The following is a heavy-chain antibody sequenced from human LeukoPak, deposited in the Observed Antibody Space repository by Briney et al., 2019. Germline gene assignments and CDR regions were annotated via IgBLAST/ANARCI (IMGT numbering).Heavy chain of an antibody. D-gene: IGHD4-23*01. CDR2: IDWDDDE. CDR3: ARIRRTTVVTAGAFDI. V-gene: IGHV2-70*11. Sequence: SGPALVKPTQTLTLTCTFSEFSLSTSGMCVSWIRQPPGKALEWLARIDWDDDEYYSTSLKTRLTISKDTSKNQVVLTMTNMDPLDTATYYCARIRRTTVVTAGAFDIWGQGTMVTVSS. J-gene: IGHJ3*02. CDR1: EFSLSTSGMC.